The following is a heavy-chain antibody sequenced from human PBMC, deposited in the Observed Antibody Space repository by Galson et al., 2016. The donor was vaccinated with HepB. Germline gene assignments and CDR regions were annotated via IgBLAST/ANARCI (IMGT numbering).Heavy chain of an antibody. CDR1: GGTFSSYA. CDR3: ARDANRVMGAATAPLRY. J-gene: IGHJ4*02. Sequence: SVKVSCKASGGTFSSYAISWVRQAPGQGLEWMGGTIPIFGEANYAQNFQGRVTITADRSTSTAYMELSSLRSEDTAVYYCARDANRVMGAATAPLRYWGQATLVNVSS. V-gene: IGHV1-69*06. D-gene: IGHD2-15*01. CDR2: TIPIFGEA.